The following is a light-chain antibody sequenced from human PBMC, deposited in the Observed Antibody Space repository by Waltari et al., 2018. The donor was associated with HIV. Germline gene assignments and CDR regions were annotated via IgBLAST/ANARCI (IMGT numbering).Light chain of an antibody. J-gene: IGKJ5*01. CDR1: QDIKKD. CDR3: QQSHKTPLT. Sequence: DIQMTQSPSSVSAGVGDRVIITFRASQDIKKDLNWYQQKPGRSPRLLFYSASGLQSGVPSTFSGSGSGVEFNFTIAALETEDSALFYCQQSHKTPLTFGGGTRIEIK. CDR2: SAS. V-gene: IGKV1-39*01.